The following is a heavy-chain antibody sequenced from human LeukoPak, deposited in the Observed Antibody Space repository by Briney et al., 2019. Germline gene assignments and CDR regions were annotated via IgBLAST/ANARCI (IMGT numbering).Heavy chain of an antibody. V-gene: IGHV1-69*13. CDR2: IIPIFGTA. CDR3: VSDGPDYAFGFGP. D-gene: IGHD4-17*01. J-gene: IGHJ5*02. CDR1: GGTFSRNA. Sequence: GASVKVSCKASGGTFSRNAITWVRQAPGQGLEWMGGIIPIFGTANYAQKFQDRVTLTAEQSTSTAYMELRSLRSEDTAVYYCVSDGPDYAFGFGPWGQGTLVTVSS.